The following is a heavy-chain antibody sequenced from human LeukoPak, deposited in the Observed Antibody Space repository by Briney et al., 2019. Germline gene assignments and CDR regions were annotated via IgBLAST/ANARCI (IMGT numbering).Heavy chain of an antibody. CDR2: IYYSGST. CDR1: GGSISSYY. V-gene: IGHV4-59*01. CDR3: ATGGSSSWNWFDP. J-gene: IGHJ5*02. Sequence: KPSETLSLTCTVSGGSISSYYRSWIRQPPGKGLEWIGYIYYSGSTNYNPSLKSRVTISVDTSKNQFSLKLSSVTAADTAVYYCATGGSSSWNWFDPWGQGTLVTVSS. D-gene: IGHD6-6*01.